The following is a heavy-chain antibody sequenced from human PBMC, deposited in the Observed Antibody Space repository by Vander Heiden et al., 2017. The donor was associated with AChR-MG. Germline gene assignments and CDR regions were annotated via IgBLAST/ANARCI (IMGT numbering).Heavy chain of an antibody. J-gene: IGHJ4*02. CDR3: AKDLWGKLNGAFD. CDR1: GFTFSSYA. Sequence: VQLLESGGGLVQPGGSLRLSCAASGFTFSSYAMSWVPQAPGKGLEWVSAMSGSGGSTYYADAVKGRFTIARDNSKNTLYLQMNSLRAEDTAVYYCAKDLWGKLNGAFDWGQGTLVTVSS. CDR2: MSGSGGST. V-gene: IGHV3-23*01. D-gene: IGHD3-16*01.